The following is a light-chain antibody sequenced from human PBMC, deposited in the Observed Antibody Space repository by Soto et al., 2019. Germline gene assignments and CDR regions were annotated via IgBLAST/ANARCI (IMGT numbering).Light chain of an antibody. Sequence: QSVLTQPPSVSGAPGQRVTISCTGSSSNIGAGYDVPWYQQLPGTAPKLLIYGNSNRPSGVLDRFSGSKSGTSASLAITGLQAEDEADYYCQSYDSSLSGYVVFGGGTKLTVL. CDR2: GNS. V-gene: IGLV1-40*01. CDR1: SSNIGAGYD. CDR3: QSYDSSLSGYVV. J-gene: IGLJ2*01.